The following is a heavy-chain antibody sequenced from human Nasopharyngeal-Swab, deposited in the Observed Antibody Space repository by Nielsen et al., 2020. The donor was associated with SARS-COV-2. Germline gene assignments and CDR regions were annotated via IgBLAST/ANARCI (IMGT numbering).Heavy chain of an antibody. CDR3: ARVQTYYYDSSGYPPDY. J-gene: IGHJ4*02. Sequence: SETLSLTCTVSGGSISRSSYYWGWIRQPPGKGLEWIGSIYYSGSTYYNPSLKSRVTISVDTSKNQFSLKLSSVTAADTAVYYCARVQTYYYDSSGYPPDYWGQGTLVTVSS. D-gene: IGHD3-22*01. CDR2: IYYSGST. V-gene: IGHV4-39*01. CDR1: GGSISRSSYY.